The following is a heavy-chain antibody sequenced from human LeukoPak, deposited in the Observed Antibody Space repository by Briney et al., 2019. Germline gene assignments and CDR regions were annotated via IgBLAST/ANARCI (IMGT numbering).Heavy chain of an antibody. CDR3: ARGYRFTPPPWVGGNNWFDP. V-gene: IGHV1-8*01. J-gene: IGHJ5*02. Sequence: VASVKVSCKASGYTFTSYDINWVRQATGQGLEWMGWMNPNSGNTGYAQKFQGRVTITTDESTSTAYMELSSLRSEDTAVYYCARGYRFTPPPWVGGNNWFDPWGQGTLVTVSS. CDR2: MNPNSGNT. D-gene: IGHD3-16*01. CDR1: GYTFTSYD.